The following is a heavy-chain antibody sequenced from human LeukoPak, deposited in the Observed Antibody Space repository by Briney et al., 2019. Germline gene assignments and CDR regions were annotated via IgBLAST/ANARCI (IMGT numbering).Heavy chain of an antibody. J-gene: IGHJ4*02. CDR2: RYYSGST. CDR1: GGSISSSSYY. CDR3: ARHGFLNAYGYFDD. Sequence: SETLSLTCTVSGGSISSSSYYWGWIRQPPGKGLEWIGSRYYSGSTYYNPSLKSRVAISVDTSKNQFPLKLSSVTAADTAVYYCARHGFLNAYGYFDDWGQGTLVTVSS. D-gene: IGHD3-10*01. V-gene: IGHV4-39*01.